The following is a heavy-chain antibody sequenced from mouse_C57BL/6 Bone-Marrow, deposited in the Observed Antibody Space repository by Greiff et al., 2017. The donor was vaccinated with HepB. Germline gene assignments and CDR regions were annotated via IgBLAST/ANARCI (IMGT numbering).Heavy chain of an antibody. D-gene: IGHD3-2*02. Sequence: ESGAELVRPGASVTLSCKASGYTFTDYEMHWVKQTPVHGLEWIGAIDPETGGTAYNQKFKGKAILTADKSSSTAYMELRSLTSEDSAVYYCTRTGTAQATWGFYYAMDYWGQGTSVTVSS. CDR3: TRTGTAQATWGFYYAMDY. V-gene: IGHV1-15*01. J-gene: IGHJ4*01. CDR1: GYTFTDYE. CDR2: IDPETGGT.